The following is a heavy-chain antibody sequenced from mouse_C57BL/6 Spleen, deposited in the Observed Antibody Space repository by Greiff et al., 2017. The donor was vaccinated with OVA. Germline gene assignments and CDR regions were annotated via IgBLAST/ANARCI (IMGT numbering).Heavy chain of an antibody. CDR3: ARGTTVGDY. Sequence: QVQLQQPGAELVKPGASVKLSCKASGYTFTSYWMQWVKQRPGQGLEWIGEIDPSDSYANYNQKFKGKATLTVDTSSSTAYMQLSSLTSEDSAVYYCARGTTVGDYWGKGTTLTVSS. J-gene: IGHJ2*01. V-gene: IGHV1-50*01. CDR2: IDPSDSYA. D-gene: IGHD1-1*01. CDR1: GYTFTSYW.